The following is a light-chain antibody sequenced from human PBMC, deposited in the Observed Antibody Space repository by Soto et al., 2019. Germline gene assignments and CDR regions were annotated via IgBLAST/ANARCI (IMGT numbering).Light chain of an antibody. CDR2: DAS. V-gene: IGKV3-20*01. J-gene: IGKJ2*01. Sequence: EIVLTQSPGTLSLSPGERATLSCRASQSVRSNHLAWYQQKPGQGPRLLIYDASSRATGIPDRFSGSGSGTDFTLTISRLEPEDFAVYYCQQYGSSPRTFGRGTKLEI. CDR1: QSVRSNH. CDR3: QQYGSSPRT.